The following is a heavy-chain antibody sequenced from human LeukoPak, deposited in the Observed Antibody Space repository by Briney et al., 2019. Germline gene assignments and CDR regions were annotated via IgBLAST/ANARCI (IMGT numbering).Heavy chain of an antibody. J-gene: IGHJ6*02. CDR3: ARVSLGYSSSWSQLSYYYYGMDV. CDR2: IYYSGST. CDR1: GGSISSSSYY. D-gene: IGHD6-13*01. Sequence: SETLSLTCTVSGGSISSSSYYWGWIRQPPGKGLEWIGSIYYSGSTYYNPSLKSRVTISVDTSKNQFSLKLSSVTAADTAVYYCARVSLGYSSSWSQLSYYYYGMDVWGQGTTVTVSS. V-gene: IGHV4-39*07.